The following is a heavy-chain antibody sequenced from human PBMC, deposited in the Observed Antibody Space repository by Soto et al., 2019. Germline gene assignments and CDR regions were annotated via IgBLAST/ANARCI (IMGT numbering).Heavy chain of an antibody. D-gene: IGHD5-12*01. J-gene: IGHJ4*02. CDR3: ASRDGYKGY. CDR1: GGSFSGYY. Sequence: SSETLSLTCAVYGGSFSGYYWSWIRQPPGKGLEWIGEINHSGSTNYNPSLKSRVTISVDTSKNQFSLKLSSVTAADTAVYYCASRDGYKGYWGQGTLVTVSS. V-gene: IGHV4-34*01. CDR2: INHSGST.